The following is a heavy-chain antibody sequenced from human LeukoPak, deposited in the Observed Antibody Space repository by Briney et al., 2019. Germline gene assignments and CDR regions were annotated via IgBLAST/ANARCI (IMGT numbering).Heavy chain of an antibody. CDR1: GGSISSYY. J-gene: IGHJ6*03. Sequence: PSETLSLTCTVSGGSISSYYWSWIRQPPGKGLEWIGYIYYSGSTNYNPSLKSRVTISVYPSKNQFSLKVSSVTAADTAVYYCARAPGNDYYPYYYMDVWGKGTTVTVSS. D-gene: IGHD4/OR15-4a*01. CDR3: ARAPGNDYYPYYYMDV. V-gene: IGHV4-59*01. CDR2: IYYSGST.